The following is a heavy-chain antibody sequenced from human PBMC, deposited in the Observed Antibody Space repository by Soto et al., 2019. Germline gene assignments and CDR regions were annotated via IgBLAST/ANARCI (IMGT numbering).Heavy chain of an antibody. CDR2: VDYTGNS. D-gene: IGHD5-12*01. CDR1: GGSINSGGYY. J-gene: IGHJ4*02. V-gene: IGHV4-31*03. CDR3: ARVERWLQSPKFDY. Sequence: QVQLQESGPGLVKPSQTLSLTCSVSGGSINSGGYYWGWIRQHPERGLEWIGYVDYTGNSYYNPSLKSRVIMSVDPSKNQFSLKLSSMTAADTAVYYCARVERWLQSPKFDYWGQGTLVTVSS.